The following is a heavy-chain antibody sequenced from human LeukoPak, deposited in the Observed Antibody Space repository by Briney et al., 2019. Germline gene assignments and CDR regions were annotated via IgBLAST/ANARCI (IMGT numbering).Heavy chain of an antibody. Sequence: GASVKVSCKASVYTFTSYGISWVRQAPGQGLEWMGWISAYNGNTNYAQNLQDRVFMNTDTSTSTAYMELRSLRSDDTAVYYCARYPLSYSGNWHYYFDYWGQGTLVTVSS. J-gene: IGHJ4*02. D-gene: IGHD6-13*01. CDR1: VYTFTSYG. CDR2: ISAYNGNT. CDR3: ARYPLSYSGNWHYYFDY. V-gene: IGHV1-18*04.